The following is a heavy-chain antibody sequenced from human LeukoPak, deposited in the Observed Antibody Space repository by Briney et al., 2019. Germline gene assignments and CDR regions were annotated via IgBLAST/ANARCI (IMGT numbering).Heavy chain of an antibody. Sequence: ASVKVSCKASGGTFSSYAISWVRQAPGQGLEWMGGIIPIFGTANYAQKFQGRVTITADKSTSTAYMELSSLRSEDTAVYYCARGLGSSWYLATFYFDYWGQGTLVTVSS. CDR1: GGTFSSYA. CDR2: IIPIFGTA. V-gene: IGHV1-69*06. J-gene: IGHJ4*02. D-gene: IGHD6-13*01. CDR3: ARGLGSSWYLATFYFDY.